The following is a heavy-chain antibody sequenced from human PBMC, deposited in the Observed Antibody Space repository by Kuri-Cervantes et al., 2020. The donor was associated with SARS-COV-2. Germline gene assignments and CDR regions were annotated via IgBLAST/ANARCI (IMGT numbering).Heavy chain of an antibody. CDR1: GFTFSSYG. D-gene: IGHD1-1*01. Sequence: GGSLRLSCAASGFTFSSYGMHWVRQAPGKGLEWVAFIRYDGSNKYYADSVKGRFTISRDNSKNTLYLQMNSLRAEDTAVYYCARDQLARNYYYYMDVWGKGTTVTVSS. CDR2: IRYDGSNK. J-gene: IGHJ6*03. V-gene: IGHV3-30*02. CDR3: ARDQLARNYYYYMDV.